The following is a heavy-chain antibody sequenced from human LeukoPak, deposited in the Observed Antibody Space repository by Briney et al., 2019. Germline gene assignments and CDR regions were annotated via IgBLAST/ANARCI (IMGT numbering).Heavy chain of an antibody. J-gene: IGHJ3*02. CDR2: ISSSSSTI. D-gene: IGHD3-16*02. CDR3: ARVYAPDLYDYIWGSYRETYDAFDI. Sequence: QPGGSLRLSCAASGFTFSSYSMNWVRQAPGKGLEWVSYISSSSSTIYYADSVKRRFTISRDNAKNSLYLQMNSLRDEDTAVYYCARVYAPDLYDYIWGSYRETYDAFDIWGQGTMVTVSS. V-gene: IGHV3-48*02. CDR1: GFTFSSYS.